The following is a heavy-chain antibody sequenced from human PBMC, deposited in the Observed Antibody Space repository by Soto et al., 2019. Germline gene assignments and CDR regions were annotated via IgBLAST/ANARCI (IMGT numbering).Heavy chain of an antibody. D-gene: IGHD1-1*01. Sequence: GGSLRLSCAASGFTFSSYWMSWVRQAPGKGLEWVSAISGSGDGTDYADSVKGRFTISRDNSKNTVYLQMDSLRADDSAIDYCARDSGIPNDYWGQGTLVTVSS. J-gene: IGHJ4*02. CDR2: ISGSGDGT. CDR3: ARDSGIPNDY. V-gene: IGHV3-23*01. CDR1: GFTFSSYW.